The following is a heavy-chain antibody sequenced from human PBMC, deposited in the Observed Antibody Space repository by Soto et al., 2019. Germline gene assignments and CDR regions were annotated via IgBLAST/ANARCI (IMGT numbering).Heavy chain of an antibody. V-gene: IGHV1-18*01. CDR2: ISGYNGDT. D-gene: IGHD3-3*01. Sequence: EASVKVSCKASGYTFTRYGISWVRQAPGQGLEWMGWISGYNGDTKYAQKFQGRVTMTVDTSTTTAYMELRSLTSDDRAVYSYYDFWSCSLPYYYYGIDVWGQGTTVTVSS. CDR1: GYTFTRYG. J-gene: IGHJ6*02. CDR3: YDFWSCSLPYYYYGIDV.